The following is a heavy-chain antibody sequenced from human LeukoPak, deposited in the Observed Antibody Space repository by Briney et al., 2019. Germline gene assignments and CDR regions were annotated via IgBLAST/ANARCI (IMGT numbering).Heavy chain of an antibody. V-gene: IGHV4-4*02. Sequence: PSETLSHTCGVSVGSISSTNWWSWVRQPPGQGLEWIREISLRGLTHYNPSLKRGVTKSLDKSQKLLSLNLTTVTAASTPVYYCSREGGAFCSFGYGGQGTLVTVSS. CDR1: VGSISSTNW. CDR3: SREGGAFCSFGY. CDR2: ISLRGLT. D-gene: IGHD2-15*01. J-gene: IGHJ4*02.